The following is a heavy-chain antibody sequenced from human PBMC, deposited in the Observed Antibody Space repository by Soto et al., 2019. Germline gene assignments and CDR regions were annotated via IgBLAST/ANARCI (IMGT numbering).Heavy chain of an antibody. J-gene: IGHJ6*02. CDR3: AREEYYYDSSGPGAYGMDV. Sequence: PSETLSLTCTVSGGSVSSGSYYWSWIRQPPGKGLEWIGYIYYSGSTNYNPSLKSRVTISVDTSKNQFSLKLSSVTAADTAVYYRAREEYYYDSSGPGAYGMDVWGPGTTVTVSS. CDR1: GGSVSSGSYY. CDR2: IYYSGST. V-gene: IGHV4-61*01. D-gene: IGHD3-22*01.